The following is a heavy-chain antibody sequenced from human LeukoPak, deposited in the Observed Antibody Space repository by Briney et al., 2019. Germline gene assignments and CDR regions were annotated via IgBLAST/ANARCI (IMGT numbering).Heavy chain of an antibody. D-gene: IGHD1-1*01. Sequence: GESLTLSCAVSGFTFRDFWMSWLRNAPGKALEWVANIQQNDIEKYSVQARFTIPRNNVNSLLYLRINSLRPDNMAMYYCARERDGKGLWGQGTLVTVSS. V-gene: IGHV3-7*03. CDR3: ARERDGKGL. CDR1: GFTFRDFW. CDR2: IQQNDIEK. J-gene: IGHJ4*02.